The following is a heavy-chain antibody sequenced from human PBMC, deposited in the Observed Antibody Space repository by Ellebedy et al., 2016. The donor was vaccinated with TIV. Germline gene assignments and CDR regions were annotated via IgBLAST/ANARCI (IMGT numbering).Heavy chain of an antibody. D-gene: IGHD3-16*01. V-gene: IGHV3-64*04. CDR2: ISSNGDNT. J-gene: IGHJ4*02. CDR1: GFTFSNYV. Sequence: GESLKISCAASGFTFSNYVMHWARQAPGKGLEYVSSISSNGDNTNYLNSVKGRFTISRDNSKNTLYLHMNSLRAEDTAVYYCARDSGAYFQYYFDYWGQGTLVTVSS. CDR3: ARDSGAYFQYYFDY.